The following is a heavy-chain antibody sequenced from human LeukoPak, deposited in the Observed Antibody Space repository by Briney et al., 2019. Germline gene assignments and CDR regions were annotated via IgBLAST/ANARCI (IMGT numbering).Heavy chain of an antibody. CDR2: ISYDGSNK. D-gene: IGHD3-3*01. J-gene: IGHJ6*02. V-gene: IGHV3-30-3*01. CDR1: GFTFSSYA. Sequence: PGRSLRLSCAASGFTFSSYAMHWVRQAPGKGLEWVAVISYDGSNKYYADSVKGRFTISRDNSKNTLYLQMNSLRAEDTAVYYCARDQRELRFLEWLSSYYYYGMDVWGQGTTVTVSS. CDR3: ARDQRELRFLEWLSSYYYYGMDV.